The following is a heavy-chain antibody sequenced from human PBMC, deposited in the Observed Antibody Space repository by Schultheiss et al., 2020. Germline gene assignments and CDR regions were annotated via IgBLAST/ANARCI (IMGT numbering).Heavy chain of an antibody. Sequence: GGSLRLSCVASGLTFSKAWMIWVRQSPGQGLDWVGRSKTRTDGDIIEYAAPVKGRFTISRDDSRNMFYLQMNRLRVDDTGMYYCTTQVLEWFGESFPDGWFDPWGQGTLVTVSS. CDR1: GLTFSKAW. CDR3: TTQVLEWFGESFPDGWFDP. V-gene: IGHV3-15*07. J-gene: IGHJ5*02. D-gene: IGHD3-10*01. CDR2: SKTRTDGDII.